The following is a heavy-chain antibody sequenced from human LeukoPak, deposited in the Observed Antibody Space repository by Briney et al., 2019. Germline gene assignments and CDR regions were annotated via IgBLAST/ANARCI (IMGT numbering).Heavy chain of an antibody. D-gene: IGHD1-26*01. J-gene: IGHJ4*02. CDR2: IKSRNRGETV. CDR3: TTDGSTTLSNTFDY. CDR1: GFTFSDAW. V-gene: IGHV3-15*01. Sequence: SGGSLRLSCTASGFTFSDAWMNWVRLAPGKGLEWVGRIKSRNRGETVDCAAPVKGRFTISRDDSKTTVYLQMNSLKTEDTAIYYCTTDGSTTLSNTFDYWGQGTLVTVSS.